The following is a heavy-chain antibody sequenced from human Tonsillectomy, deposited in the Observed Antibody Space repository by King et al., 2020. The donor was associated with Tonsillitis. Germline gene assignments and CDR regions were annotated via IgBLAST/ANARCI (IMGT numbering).Heavy chain of an antibody. V-gene: IGHV3-30*18. CDR3: AKDSSSSQYYLDD. J-gene: IGHJ4*02. D-gene: IGHD6-6*01. CDR1: GFTFSSYG. Sequence: VQLVESGGGVVQPGRSLRLSCAASGFTFSSYGMHWVRQASGKGLEWVAVILYDGSNEHYEDSVKGRLTISRYNSKNTLYVQMNSRRAVDTAVYYCAKDSSSSQYYLDDWGQGTLVTVSA. CDR2: ILYDGSNE.